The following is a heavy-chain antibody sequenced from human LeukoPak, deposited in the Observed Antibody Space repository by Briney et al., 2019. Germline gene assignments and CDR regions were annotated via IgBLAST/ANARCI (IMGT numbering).Heavy chain of an antibody. D-gene: IGHD2-21*02. V-gene: IGHV1-2*02. CDR2: INPNSGGA. J-gene: IGHJ4*02. CDR1: AYTFNLYY. Sequence: ASVKVSFKWSAYTFNLYYMHWMWQAPGQGLEWMGWINPNSGGAKYAQKFQGRVTMTMDTSITTAYMEVSSLTSDDTAVYYCARHRCGPFCDRHCYCHFWGQGTLVTVSS. CDR3: ARHRCGPFCDRHCYCHF.